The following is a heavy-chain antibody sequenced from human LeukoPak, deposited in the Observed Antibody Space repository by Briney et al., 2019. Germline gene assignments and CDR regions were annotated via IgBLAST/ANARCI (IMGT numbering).Heavy chain of an antibody. Sequence: GGSLRLSCATSGFTFDDYAMHWVRQAPGKGLEWVSGISWNSGSIGYADSVKGRFTISRDNAKNSLYLQMNSLRAEDTALYYCAKDSSSSWYYFDYWGQGTLVTVSS. D-gene: IGHD6-13*01. CDR2: ISWNSGSI. J-gene: IGHJ4*02. CDR1: GFTFDDYA. V-gene: IGHV3-9*01. CDR3: AKDSSSSWYYFDY.